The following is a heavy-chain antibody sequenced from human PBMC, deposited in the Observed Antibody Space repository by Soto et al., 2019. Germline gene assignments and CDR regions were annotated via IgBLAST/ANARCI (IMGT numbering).Heavy chain of an antibody. V-gene: IGHV1-18*01. CDR1: GYTFYRYG. CDR3: ARDTQQDSNGYYLEWFDP. Sequence: QVQLVQSGAEVKKAGASVKVSCKASGYTFYRYGITWVRQAPGQGLEWMGWINPSNDNTNYAQKFRARVTMTTDASTSTAHMELRSLKSDDTAVYYCARDTQQDSNGYYLEWFDPWGQGTLVTVSS. CDR2: INPSNDNT. J-gene: IGHJ5*02. D-gene: IGHD3-22*01.